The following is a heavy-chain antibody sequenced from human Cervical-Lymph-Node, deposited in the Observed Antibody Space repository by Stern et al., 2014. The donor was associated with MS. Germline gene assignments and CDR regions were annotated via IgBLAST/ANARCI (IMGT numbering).Heavy chain of an antibody. Sequence: VQLVESGGGLVKPGGSLRLSCTASGFTFSDHYMSWVRQAPGKGPEWLSYISSFGNTNYYAESVKGRCTISRDNAKTSLFLQMNSLRVDDTAVYYCVREGIAEAGYYYYYGRDVWGLGTTVTVSS. J-gene: IGHJ6*02. CDR1: GFTFSDHY. V-gene: IGHV3-11*01. CDR2: ISSFGNTN. D-gene: IGHD6-19*01. CDR3: VREGIAEAGYYYYYGRDV.